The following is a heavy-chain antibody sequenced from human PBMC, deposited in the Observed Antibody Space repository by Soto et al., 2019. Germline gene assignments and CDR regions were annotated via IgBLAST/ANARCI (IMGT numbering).Heavy chain of an antibody. CDR1: GFTFSSYG. V-gene: IGHV3-33*01. Sequence: GGSLRLSCAASGFTFSSYGMHWVRQAPGKGLEWVAVIWYDGSNKYYADSVKGRFTISRDNSKNTLYLQMNSLRAEDTAVYYCARGPYYDKPNYFDYWGQGTLVTV. CDR3: ARGPYYDKPNYFDY. CDR2: IWYDGSNK. D-gene: IGHD3-22*01. J-gene: IGHJ4*02.